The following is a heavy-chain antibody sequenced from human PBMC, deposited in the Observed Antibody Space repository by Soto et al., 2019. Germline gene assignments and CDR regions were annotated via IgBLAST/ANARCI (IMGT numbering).Heavy chain of an antibody. CDR1: GFTFSSYG. Sequence: QVQLVESGGGVVQPGRSLRLSCAASGFTFSSYGMHWVRQAPGKGLEWVAVIWYDGSNKYYADSVKGRFTISRDNSKNKQYLQMNSLRADDTAVYYCARAGDIVVVVAPGNKCFDPWGQGTLVTVSS. CDR3: ARAGDIVVVVAPGNKCFDP. J-gene: IGHJ5*02. V-gene: IGHV3-33*01. CDR2: IWYDGSNK. D-gene: IGHD2-15*01.